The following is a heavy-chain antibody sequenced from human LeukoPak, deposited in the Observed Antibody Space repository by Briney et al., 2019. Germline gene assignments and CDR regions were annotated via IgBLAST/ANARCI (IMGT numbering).Heavy chain of an antibody. CDR1: GFTFGDYA. J-gene: IGHJ6*03. Sequence: GGSLRLSCTASGFTFGDYAMSWVRQAPGKGLEWVGFIRSKAYGGTTEYAASVKGRFTISRDDSKSIAYLQMNILKTEDTAVYYCTRVPVPYDYVWGSYRSYYYYYMDVWGKGTTVTVSS. D-gene: IGHD3-16*02. CDR2: IRSKAYGGTT. V-gene: IGHV3-49*04. CDR3: TRVPVPYDYVWGSYRSYYYYYMDV.